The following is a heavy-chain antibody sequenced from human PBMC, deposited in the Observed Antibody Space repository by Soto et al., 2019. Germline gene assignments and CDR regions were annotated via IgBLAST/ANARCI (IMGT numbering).Heavy chain of an antibody. Sequence: SQTLSLTCAISGDSVSSNSAAWNWIRQSPSRGLEWLGRTYYRSKWYNDYAVSVKSRITINPDTSKNQFSLQLNSVTPEDTAVYYCARDRTYCSGGSCFYGWFDPWGQGTLVTVSS. CDR3: ARDRTYCSGGSCFYGWFDP. CDR2: TYYRSKWYN. V-gene: IGHV6-1*01. J-gene: IGHJ5*02. CDR1: GDSVSSNSAA. D-gene: IGHD2-15*01.